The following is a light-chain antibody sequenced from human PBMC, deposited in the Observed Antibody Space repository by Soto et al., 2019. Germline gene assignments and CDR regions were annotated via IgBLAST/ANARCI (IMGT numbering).Light chain of an antibody. J-gene: IGLJ1*01. Sequence: QSALTQPASVSGSPGQSITLSCTGTSSDVGGYNYVSWYQQHPGQAPKLIIFEVSYRPSGISNRFSASKSGDTASLTISGLQADDEADYYCYSYSDSRTHIFGSGTKVTVL. CDR3: YSYSDSRTHI. V-gene: IGLV2-14*01. CDR2: EVS. CDR1: SSDVGGYNY.